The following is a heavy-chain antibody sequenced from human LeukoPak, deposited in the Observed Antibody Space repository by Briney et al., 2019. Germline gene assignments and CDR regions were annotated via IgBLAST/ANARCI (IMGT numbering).Heavy chain of an antibody. CDR2: MTGYGAA. Sequence: GGSLRLSCAASGFTFNNYAMMWVRQAPGKGLQWVSTMTGYGAAYYADSGEGRFILSRDNSKNTVYLQMNSLRAEDTAVYYCVKARMPHCGTDCLESWGQGTLVTVSS. CDR1: GFTFNNYA. J-gene: IGHJ4*02. D-gene: IGHD2-21*02. V-gene: IGHV3-23*01. CDR3: VKARMPHCGTDCLES.